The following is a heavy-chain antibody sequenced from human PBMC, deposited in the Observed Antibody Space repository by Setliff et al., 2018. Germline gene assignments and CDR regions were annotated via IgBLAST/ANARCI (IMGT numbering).Heavy chain of an antibody. CDR3: AGVHWTTNWFLHY. Sequence: GGSLRLSCAASGFAFDSYAMHWVPQAPGKGLEWVAIIFHDGRDIYYGDSVQGRFAISRDNSKNTLYLQMNSLRSDDTAVYYCAGVHWTTNWFLHYWGQGTLVTVSS. D-gene: IGHD7-27*01. V-gene: IGHV3-30*03. CDR1: GFAFDSYA. CDR2: IFHDGRDI. J-gene: IGHJ4*01.